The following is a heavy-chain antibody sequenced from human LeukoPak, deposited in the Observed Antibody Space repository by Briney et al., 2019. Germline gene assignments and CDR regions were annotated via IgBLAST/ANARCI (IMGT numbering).Heavy chain of an antibody. Sequence: PSETLSLTCTVSGGSISPYFWSWIRQPPGKGLEWIGYIYYSGSTNYNPSLKSRVTLSVDTSKNQFSLKLSSVTAADTAVYYCARAVVVVTGAGWFDPWGRGTLVTVSS. CDR3: ARAVVVVTGAGWFDP. D-gene: IGHD2-21*02. J-gene: IGHJ5*02. V-gene: IGHV4-59*12. CDR1: GGSISPYF. CDR2: IYYSGST.